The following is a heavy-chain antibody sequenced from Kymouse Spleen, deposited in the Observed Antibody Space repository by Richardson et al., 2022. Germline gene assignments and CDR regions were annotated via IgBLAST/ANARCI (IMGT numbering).Heavy chain of an antibody. Sequence: EVQLVESGGGLVKPGGSLRLSCAASGFTFSNAWMSWVRQAPGKGLEWVGRIKSKTDGGTTDYAAPVKGRFTISRDDSKNTLYLQMNSLKTEDTAVYYCTTEGYLYYYYYGMDVWGQGTTVTVSS. CDR1: GFTFSNAW. CDR2: IKSKTDGGTT. D-gene: IGHD5-12*01,IGHD5-24*01,IGHD6-25*01. J-gene: IGHJ6*02. V-gene: IGHV3-15*01. CDR3: TTEGYLYYYYYGMDV.